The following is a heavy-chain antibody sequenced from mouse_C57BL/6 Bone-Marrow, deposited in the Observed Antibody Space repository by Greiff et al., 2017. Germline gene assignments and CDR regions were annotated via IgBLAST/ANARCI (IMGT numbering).Heavy chain of an antibody. CDR2: IYPGSGST. Sequence: QVQLKQPGAELVKPGASVKMSCKASGYTFTSYWITWVKQRPGQGLEWIGDIYPGSGSTNYNEKFKSKATLTVDTSSSTAYMQLSSLTSEDSAVYYCARQEENTTGRYWGQGTTLTVSS. CDR3: ARQEENTTGRY. CDR1: GYTFTSYW. D-gene: IGHD1-1*01. J-gene: IGHJ2*01. V-gene: IGHV1-55*01.